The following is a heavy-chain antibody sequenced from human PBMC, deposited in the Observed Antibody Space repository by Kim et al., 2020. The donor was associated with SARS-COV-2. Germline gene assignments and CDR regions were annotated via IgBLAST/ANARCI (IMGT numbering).Heavy chain of an antibody. CDR2: ISGSGDTT. V-gene: IGHV3-23*01. CDR1: GFMFSSHA. Sequence: GGSLRLSCAASGFMFSSHAMTWVRQAPGKGLERVSIISGSGDTTYYADFVKGRVTISRDNSKNTLYLQMNSLRAEDTALYFCAKDQSGDYYYYSGMDVWGQGTTVTVSS. D-gene: IGHD1-26*01. J-gene: IGHJ6*02. CDR3: AKDQSGDYYYYSGMDV.